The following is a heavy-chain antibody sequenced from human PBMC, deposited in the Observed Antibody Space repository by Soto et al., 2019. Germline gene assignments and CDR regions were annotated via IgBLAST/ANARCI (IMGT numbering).Heavy chain of an antibody. CDR3: ARDSPVRAPQKGPYSSGWGPPSFDYYGMDV. D-gene: IGHD6-19*01. CDR2: ISAYNGNT. V-gene: IGHV1-18*01. J-gene: IGHJ6*02. Sequence: GASVKVSCKASGYTFTSYGISWVRQAPGQGLEWMGWISAYNGNTNYAQKLQGRVTMTTDTSTSTAYMELRSLRSDDTAVYYCARDSPVRAPQKGPYSSGWGPPSFDYYGMDVWGQGTTVTVSS. CDR1: GYTFTSYG.